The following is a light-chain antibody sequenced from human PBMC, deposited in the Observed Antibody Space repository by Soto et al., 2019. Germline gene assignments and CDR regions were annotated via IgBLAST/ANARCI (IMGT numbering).Light chain of an antibody. CDR2: KAS. Sequence: DIQMTQSPSTLSASVGDRVTITCRASQSITGWLAWFQQKPGKAPKLLISKASRLESGVPSRFGGSGSGTEFTLTISGLQPDDFATYYCQQFNSYPITFGQGTRLEIK. CDR1: QSITGW. J-gene: IGKJ5*01. V-gene: IGKV1-5*03. CDR3: QQFNSYPIT.